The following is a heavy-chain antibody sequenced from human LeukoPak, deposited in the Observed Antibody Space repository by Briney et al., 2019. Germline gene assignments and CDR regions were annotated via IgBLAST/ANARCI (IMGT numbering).Heavy chain of an antibody. CDR3: ARTGLRFLTYYYMDV. CDR2: ISPNSGGT. J-gene: IGHJ6*03. CDR1: GYTFTGYY. D-gene: IGHD3-3*01. V-gene: IGHV1-2*02. Sequence: ASVKVSCKASGYTFTGYYMHWVRQAPGQGLEWMGWISPNSGGTNYAQKFQGRVTMTRDTSISTAYMELSRLRSDDTAVYYCARTGLRFLTYYYMDVWGKGTTVTVSS.